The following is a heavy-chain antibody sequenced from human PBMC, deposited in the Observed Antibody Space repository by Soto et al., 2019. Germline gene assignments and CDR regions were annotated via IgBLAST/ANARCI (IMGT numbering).Heavy chain of an antibody. J-gene: IGHJ6*03. CDR3: ARIVRGIVITYYYMDV. CDR2: IFYSGNT. V-gene: IGHV4-39*01. Sequence: QLQLQESGPGLVKPSETLSLTCTVSGGSISSSSYYWVWIRQPPGKGLEWIGSIFYSGNTYYNPSLQSRVTISVYTSTNQFSLKLRSVTAADTAVYYCARIVRGIVITYYYMDVWGKGTTFTVSS. CDR1: GGSISSSSYY. D-gene: IGHD2-21*01.